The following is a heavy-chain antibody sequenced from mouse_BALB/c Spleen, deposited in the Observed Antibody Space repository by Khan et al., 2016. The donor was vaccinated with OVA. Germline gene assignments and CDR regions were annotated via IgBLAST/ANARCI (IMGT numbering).Heavy chain of an antibody. V-gene: IGHV5-6*01. J-gene: IGHJ3*01. CDR2: MSSGGDYT. CDR1: GFTFSSYS. Sequence: EVELVESGGDLVKPGGSLKLSCAASGFTFSSYSMSWVRQIADKRLEWVATMSSGGDYTYYPDSVKGRFTISRDNAKNTLYLQMSSLKSEDTAMYYCASHLTGSFAYWGQGTLVTVSA. D-gene: IGHD4-1*01. CDR3: ASHLTGSFAY.